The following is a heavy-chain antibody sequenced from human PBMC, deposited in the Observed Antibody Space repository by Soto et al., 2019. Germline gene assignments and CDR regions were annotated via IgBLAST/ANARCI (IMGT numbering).Heavy chain of an antibody. CDR2: ISGSGGST. D-gene: IGHD2-15*01. V-gene: IGHV3-23*01. Sequence: EVQLLESGGGLVQPGGSLRLSCAASGFTFSSYAMSWVRQAPGKGLEWVSAISGSGGSTYYADSVKGRFTISRDNSKNPLYLQMNSLRAEDTAVYYCAKDLVVVAAFYYYGMDVWGQGTTVTVSS. J-gene: IGHJ6*02. CDR1: GFTFSSYA. CDR3: AKDLVVVAAFYYYGMDV.